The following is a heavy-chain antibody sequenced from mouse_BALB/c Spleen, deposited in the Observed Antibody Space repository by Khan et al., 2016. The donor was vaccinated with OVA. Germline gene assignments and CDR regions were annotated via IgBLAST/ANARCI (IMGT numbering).Heavy chain of an antibody. D-gene: IGHD2-2*01. CDR2: IDPFSGDT. V-gene: IGHV1S135*01. J-gene: IGHJ3*01. CDR1: GYSFTGYY. CDR3: TRYGYVGGFTY. Sequence: VQLKQSGPELMKSGASVKLSCKASGYSFTGYYIHWVKESHGKSLEWIGYIDPFSGDTTYNQKFKGKATLTVDKSSSTAYIHLSNLTSEDSVVXYSTRYGYVGGFTYWGQGTLVTVSA.